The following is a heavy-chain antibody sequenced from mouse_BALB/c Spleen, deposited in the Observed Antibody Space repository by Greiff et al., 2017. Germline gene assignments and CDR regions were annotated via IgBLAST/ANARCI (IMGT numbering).Heavy chain of an antibody. CDR3: TRGEGRTPPF. CDR2: ISSGGSYT. CDR1: GFTFSSYT. V-gene: IGHV5-6-4*01. J-gene: IGHJ3*01. Sequence: DVMLVESGGGLVKPGGSLKLSCAASGFTFSSYTMSWVRQTPEKRLEWVATISSGGSYTYYPDSVKGRFTISRDNAKNTLYLQMSSLKSEDTAMYYCTRGEGRTPPFWGQGTLVTVSA. D-gene: IGHD3-3*01.